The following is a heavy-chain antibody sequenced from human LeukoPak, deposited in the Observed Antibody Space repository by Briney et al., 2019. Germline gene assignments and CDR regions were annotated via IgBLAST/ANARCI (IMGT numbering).Heavy chain of an antibody. CDR1: GYTFTSYA. CDR3: ARARRGYSYGYVDY. Sequence: ASVKVSCKASGYTFTSYAMHWVRQAPGQRLEWMGWINAGNGNTKYSQKFQGRVTITRDTSASTAYMDLSSLRSEDTAVYYCARARRGYSYGYVDYWGQGTLVTVSS. V-gene: IGHV1-3*01. CDR2: INAGNGNT. D-gene: IGHD5-18*01. J-gene: IGHJ4*02.